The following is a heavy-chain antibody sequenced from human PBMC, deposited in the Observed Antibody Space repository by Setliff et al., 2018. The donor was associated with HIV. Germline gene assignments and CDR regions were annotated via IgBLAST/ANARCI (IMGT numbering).Heavy chain of an antibody. V-gene: IGHV4-30-4*08. J-gene: IGHJ6*03. CDR3: ARGVLITKRVTQTGGYYYYTDV. CDR2: ITYSGSA. Sequence: PSETLSLTCTVSGGSISSDDYYWNWIRQPPGKGLEWIGYITYSGSAYYNPSLKSRVTISIDTSNNQISLRLSSVTAADTAVYYCARGVLITKRVTQTGGYYYYTDVWGKGTTVTVSS. CDR1: GGSISSDDYY. D-gene: IGHD2-21*02.